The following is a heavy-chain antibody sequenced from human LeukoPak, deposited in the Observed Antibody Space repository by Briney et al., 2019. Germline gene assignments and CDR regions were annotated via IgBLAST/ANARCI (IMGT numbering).Heavy chain of an antibody. V-gene: IGHV4-39*01. CDR2: IYYSGST. Sequence: PTETLSLTCTVSGGSISSSSYDWGWIRQPPGKGLEWIGSIYYSGSTYYNTSLKSRITISVDTSKNQFSLKLISVTAADTAVYYCARGYSSSWYFVYWGQGTLVTVSS. D-gene: IGHD6-13*01. J-gene: IGHJ4*02. CDR3: ARGYSSSWYFVY. CDR1: GGSISSSSYD.